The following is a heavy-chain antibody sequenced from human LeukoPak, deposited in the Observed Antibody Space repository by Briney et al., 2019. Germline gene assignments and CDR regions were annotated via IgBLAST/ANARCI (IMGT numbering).Heavy chain of an antibody. J-gene: IGHJ4*02. D-gene: IGHD5-24*01. CDR1: GFTPGSA. Sequence: SVKVSCKASGFTPGSAVQWVRQARGRRLEWIGWIVVGSGHTNYAQKVQERVTITRDMSTNTYYMELSSLRSEDTAVYYCVGDHPNYDYWGQGTLITVSS. V-gene: IGHV1-58*01. CDR2: IVVGSGHT. CDR3: VGDHPNYDY.